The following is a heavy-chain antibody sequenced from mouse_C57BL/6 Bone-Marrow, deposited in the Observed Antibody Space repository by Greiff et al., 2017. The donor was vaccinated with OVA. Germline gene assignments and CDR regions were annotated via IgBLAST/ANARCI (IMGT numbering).Heavy chain of an antibody. Sequence: EVKLVESGGGLVKPGGSLKLSCAASGFPFSSYALSWVRRPPEKRLEWVATISDGGSYTYYPDNVKGRFTISRDKAKNNLYLQMSHLKSEDTAMYYCARYGYDDYYAMDYWGQGTSVTVSS. CDR2: ISDGGSYT. CDR3: ARYGYDDYYAMDY. J-gene: IGHJ4*01. D-gene: IGHD2-2*01. CDR1: GFPFSSYA. V-gene: IGHV5-4*03.